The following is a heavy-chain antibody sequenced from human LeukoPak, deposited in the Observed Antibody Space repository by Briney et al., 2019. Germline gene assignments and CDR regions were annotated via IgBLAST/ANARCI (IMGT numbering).Heavy chain of an antibody. V-gene: IGHV3-7*01. D-gene: IGHD3-10*01. J-gene: IGHJ4*02. CDR3: AKLAKYFYGAETFYFFEH. Sequence: GGSLRLSCAASGFSFTTYWMSWVRQAQGKGLEWVANINQDGTEKYYVDSVKGRFTISRDNGKNSLYLQMNSLRVEDTAVYYCAKLAKYFYGAETFYFFEHWGQGTPVTASS. CDR2: INQDGTEK. CDR1: GFSFTTYW.